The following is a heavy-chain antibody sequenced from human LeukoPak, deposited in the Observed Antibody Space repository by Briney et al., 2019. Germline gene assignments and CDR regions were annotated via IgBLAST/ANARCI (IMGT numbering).Heavy chain of an antibody. CDR1: GDSVSSNSAA. Sequence: SQTLSLTCAVSGDSVSSNSAAWNWIRQSPSRGLEWLGRTYYRSKWYNDYAVSVKSRITINPDTSKNQFSLQLNSVTPEDTAVYYCARNYDYVWGSYRGYYFDYWGQGTLVTVSS. CDR3: ARNYDYVWGSYRGYYFDY. D-gene: IGHD3-16*02. CDR2: TYYRSKWYN. J-gene: IGHJ4*02. V-gene: IGHV6-1*01.